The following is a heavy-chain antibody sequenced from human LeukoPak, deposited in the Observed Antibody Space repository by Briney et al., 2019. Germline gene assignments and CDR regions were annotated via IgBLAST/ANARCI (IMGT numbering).Heavy chain of an antibody. CDR1: GFSFRSYA. J-gene: IGHJ4*02. V-gene: IGHV3-33*08. Sequence: PGGSLRLSCAASGFSFRSYAMHWVRQAPGKGLEWVAVIWYDGSNKYYADSVKGRFTISRDNSKNTLYLQMNSLRVEDTAVYYCARDVSGYDYNWGQGTLVTVSS. CDR3: ARDVSGYDYN. CDR2: IWYDGSNK. D-gene: IGHD3-22*01.